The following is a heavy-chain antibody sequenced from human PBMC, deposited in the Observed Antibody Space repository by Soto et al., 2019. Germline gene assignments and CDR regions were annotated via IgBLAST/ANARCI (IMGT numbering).Heavy chain of an antibody. D-gene: IGHD6-6*01. J-gene: IGHJ4*02. V-gene: IGHV4-30-2*01. Sequence: SETLSVTCAVSGGSITTVGYSWSWIRQPPGKGLEWIGYIFHSGISYSNPSLKGRVTMSVDGSKNRFSLRLSSVTAADTAVYYCARRISAQTYYFDYWGQGTLVTVSS. CDR1: GGSITTVGYS. CDR3: ARRISAQTYYFDY. CDR2: IFHSGIS.